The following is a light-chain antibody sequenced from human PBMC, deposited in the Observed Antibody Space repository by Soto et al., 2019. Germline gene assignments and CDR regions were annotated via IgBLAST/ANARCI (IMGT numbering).Light chain of an antibody. Sequence: QSALTQPPSASGSPGQSVTISCTGTSSDIGGYNSVSWYQQHPGKAPRLMIYEVNKRPSGVPDRFSGSKSGYTASLTISGLQAEDEADYYCCSYIGHYIYVFGTGTKLTVL. CDR3: CSYIGHYIYV. J-gene: IGLJ1*01. CDR1: SSDIGGYNS. CDR2: EVN. V-gene: IGLV2-8*01.